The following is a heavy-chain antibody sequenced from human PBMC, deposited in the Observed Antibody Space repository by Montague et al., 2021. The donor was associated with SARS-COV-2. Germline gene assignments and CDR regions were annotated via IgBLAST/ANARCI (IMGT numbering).Heavy chain of an antibody. CDR1: GFTFSSYA. CDR3: AKDSSELNYYGSGSYFLYYYSMDV. V-gene: IGHV3-23*01. Sequence: SLRLSCAASGFTFSSYAMSWVRQAPGKGLEWVSAISGSGGSTYYADSVKGRFTISRDNSKNTLYLQMNSLRAEDTAVYYCAKDSSELNYYGSGSYFLYYYSMDVWGQGTTVTVSS. D-gene: IGHD3-10*01. CDR2: ISGSGGST. J-gene: IGHJ6*02.